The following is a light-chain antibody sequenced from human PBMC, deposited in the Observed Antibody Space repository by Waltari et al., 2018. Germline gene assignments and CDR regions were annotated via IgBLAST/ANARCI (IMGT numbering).Light chain of an antibody. CDR3: SSYSVTSHYV. J-gene: IGLJ1*01. CDR1: SADVGANDF. Sequence: QSALPHPASVSGSPGQSITISCSGTSADVGANDFVSWYQQYPGKAPKLIIYDVTNRPSGASDRFSGSKSGYTASLIISGLQAEDEADYYCSSYSVTSHYVFGTGTKVTVL. V-gene: IGLV2-14*03. CDR2: DVT.